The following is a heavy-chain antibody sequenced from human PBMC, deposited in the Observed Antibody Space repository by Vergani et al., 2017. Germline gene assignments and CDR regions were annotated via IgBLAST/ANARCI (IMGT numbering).Heavy chain of an antibody. Sequence: QVQLVQSGAEVKKPGSSVKVSCKASGGTFSSYTISWVRQAPGQGLEWMGWIIPIFGTANYAQKFQGRVTFTADESTSTAYMELSSLRSEDTAVYYCAGGLEAAIGNDGMDVWGQGTTVTVSS. J-gene: IGHJ6*02. V-gene: IGHV1-69*01. CDR1: GGTFSSYT. CDR2: IIPIFGTA. D-gene: IGHD2-2*02. CDR3: AGGLEAAIGNDGMDV.